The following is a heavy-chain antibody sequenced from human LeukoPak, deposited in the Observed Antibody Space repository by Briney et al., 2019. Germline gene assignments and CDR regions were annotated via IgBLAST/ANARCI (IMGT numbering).Heavy chain of an antibody. D-gene: IGHD3-22*01. Sequence: SSETLSLTCTVSGGSISTRDYYWGWIRQPPGKGLEWIASIYYTGSTYYSPSLRSRATMSVDTSRNQFSLELSAVTAADTAFYYCARVVYYYDVSGYSFDLWGRGTLVAASS. CDR3: ARVVYYYDVSGYSFDL. V-gene: IGHV4-39*01. J-gene: IGHJ2*01. CDR2: IYYTGST. CDR1: GGSISTRDYY.